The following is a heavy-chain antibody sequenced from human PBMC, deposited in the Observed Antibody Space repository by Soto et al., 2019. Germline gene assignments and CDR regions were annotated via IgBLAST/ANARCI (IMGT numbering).Heavy chain of an antibody. Sequence: ASVKVSCKASGYTFTSYAMHWVRQAPGQRLEWMGWINAGNGNTKYSQKFQGRVTITRETSASTAYMELSSLRSEDTAVYYCARAGSWGYSSSYYYYYMDVWGKGTTVTVSS. J-gene: IGHJ6*03. CDR3: ARAGSWGYSSSYYYYYMDV. CDR1: GYTFTSYA. CDR2: INAGNGNT. D-gene: IGHD2-15*01. V-gene: IGHV1-3*01.